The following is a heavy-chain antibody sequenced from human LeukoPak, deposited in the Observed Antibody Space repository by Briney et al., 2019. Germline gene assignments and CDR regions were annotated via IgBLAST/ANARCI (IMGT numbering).Heavy chain of an antibody. J-gene: IGHJ6*02. CDR1: GGSISSYY. CDR2: IYTSGST. D-gene: IGHD3-10*01. V-gene: IGHV4-4*07. CDR3: ARDWGRITMVRGARSYYYYGMDV. Sequence: SETLSLTCTVPGGSISSYYWSWIRQPAGKGLEWIGRIYTSGSTNYNPSLKSRVTVSVDTSKNQLSLKLSSVTAADTAVYYCARDWGRITMVRGARSYYYYGMDVWGQGTTVTVSS.